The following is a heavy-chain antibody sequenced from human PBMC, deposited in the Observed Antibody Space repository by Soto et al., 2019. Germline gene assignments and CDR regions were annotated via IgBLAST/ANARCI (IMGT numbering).Heavy chain of an antibody. Sequence: EVQLVESGGGLVQPGGSLRLSCAASGFPFSSYWRHWLRQPPGKGLLWVSRITSDGSSPSYADSVKGRFTISRDNAKNPLYLQMNSLRAEDTAVYYCARDGGASGFDYWGQGTLVTVSS. V-gene: IGHV3-74*01. D-gene: IGHD2-15*01. CDR1: GFPFSSYW. CDR3: ARDGGASGFDY. CDR2: ITSDGSSP. J-gene: IGHJ4*02.